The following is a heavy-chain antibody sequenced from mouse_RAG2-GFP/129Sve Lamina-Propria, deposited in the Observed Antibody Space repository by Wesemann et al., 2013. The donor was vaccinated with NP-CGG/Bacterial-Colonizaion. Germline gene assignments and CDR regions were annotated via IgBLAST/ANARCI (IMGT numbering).Heavy chain of an antibody. D-gene: IGHD2-12*01. CDR2: INPYNDGT. J-gene: IGHJ2*01. Sequence: EVQLQQSGPELVKPGASVKMSCKASGYTFTSYVMHWVKQKPGQGLEWIGYINPYNDGTKYNEKFKGKATLTSDKSSSTAYMELSSLTSEDSAVYYCARSYYSYYSYDFYYFDYWGQGTTLTVSS. V-gene: IGHV1-14*01. CDR3: ARSYYSYYSYDFYYFDY. CDR1: GYTFTSYV.